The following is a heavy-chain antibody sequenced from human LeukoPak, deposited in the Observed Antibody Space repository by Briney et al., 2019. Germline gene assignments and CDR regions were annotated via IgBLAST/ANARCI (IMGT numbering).Heavy chain of an antibody. CDR2: IYHSGST. J-gene: IGHJ4*02. Sequence: PSETLSLTCTVSGGSISSSSYYWGWIRQPPGKGLEWIGSIYHSGSTYYNPSLKSRVTISVDRSKNQFSLKLSSVTAADTAVYYCASSYPDFDYWGQGTLVTVSS. CDR1: GGSISSSSYY. CDR3: ASSYPDFDY. V-gene: IGHV4-39*07.